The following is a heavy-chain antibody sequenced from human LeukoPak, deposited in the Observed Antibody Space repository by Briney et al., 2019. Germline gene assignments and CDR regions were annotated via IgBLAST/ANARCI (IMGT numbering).Heavy chain of an antibody. V-gene: IGHV1-2*02. Sequence: GASVKVSCKASGYTFTGYYMHWVRQAPGQGLEWMGWINPNSGGTNYAQKFQGRVTMTRDTSISTAYMELSRLRSDDTAVYYCARERFAITMVRGARRNWFDPWGQGTLVTVSS. CDR3: ARERFAITMVRGARRNWFDP. J-gene: IGHJ5*02. CDR2: INPNSGGT. D-gene: IGHD3-10*01. CDR1: GYTFTGYY.